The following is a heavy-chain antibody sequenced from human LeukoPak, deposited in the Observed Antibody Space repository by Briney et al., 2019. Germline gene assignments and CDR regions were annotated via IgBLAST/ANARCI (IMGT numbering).Heavy chain of an antibody. V-gene: IGHV3-23*01. D-gene: IGHD7-27*01. Sequence: PGVSLRLSCAASGFTFSSYAMNWVRQAPGEGLEWVSGIRGNAANTYYPDSVKGRFAISRDTSNTVYLQMNSLRAEDTAVYFCARGRLGNGAGHYYFDYWGQGALVIVSS. J-gene: IGHJ4*02. CDR1: GFTFSSYA. CDR2: IRGNAANT. CDR3: ARGRLGNGAGHYYFDY.